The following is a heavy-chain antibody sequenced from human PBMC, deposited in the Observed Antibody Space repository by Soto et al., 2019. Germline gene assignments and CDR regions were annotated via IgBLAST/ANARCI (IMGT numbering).Heavy chain of an antibody. CDR3: ARLRFGEYSFDY. V-gene: IGHV3-11*06. J-gene: IGHJ4*02. D-gene: IGHD3-10*01. CDR1: GFTFSDYY. Sequence: QVQLVESGGGLVKPGGSLRLSCAASGFTFSDYYMSWIRQAPGKGLEWVSYISSSSSYTNYADSVKGRFTISRDNAKNLLYLQMSSLRAEDTAVYYCARLRFGEYSFDYWGQGTLVTVSS. CDR2: ISSSSSYT.